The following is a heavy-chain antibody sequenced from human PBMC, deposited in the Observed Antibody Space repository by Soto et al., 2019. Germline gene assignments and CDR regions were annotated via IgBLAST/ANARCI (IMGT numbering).Heavy chain of an antibody. V-gene: IGHV4-61*01. Sequence: SETLSLTCTVSCGSVSNDNFYWSWIRQPPGKGLEWIGYVHSSGITNYNPSLKRRVTISVDTSRNQFSLRLSSVTAADTAVYYCARGLTMGQLPSHFDHWGQGTLVTVSS. D-gene: IGHD3-16*01. CDR2: VHSSGIT. CDR1: CGSVSNDNFY. J-gene: IGHJ5*02. CDR3: ARGLTMGQLPSHFDH.